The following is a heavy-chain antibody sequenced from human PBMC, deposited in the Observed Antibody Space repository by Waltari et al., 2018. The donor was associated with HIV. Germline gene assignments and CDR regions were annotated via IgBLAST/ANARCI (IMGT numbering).Heavy chain of an antibody. Sequence: QVQLVQSGAEVRTPGSSVQVSCKASGGSFTSYSNNWVRQAPGQGLEWMGRDIPMSGTTDKAQKFQSRATITADKSTTTSYMKLTSLRTEDTAVYYCASARETMGVDFDFWGQGTLVTVSS. J-gene: IGHJ4*02. CDR3: ASARETMGVDFDF. D-gene: IGHD3-10*01. V-gene: IGHV1-69*08. CDR1: GGSFTSYS. CDR2: DIPMSGTT.